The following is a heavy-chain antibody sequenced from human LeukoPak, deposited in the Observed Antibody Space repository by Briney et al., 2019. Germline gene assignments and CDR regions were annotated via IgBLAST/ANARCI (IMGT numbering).Heavy chain of an antibody. CDR2: IRHDGSNK. V-gene: IGHV3-30*02. Sequence: PGGSLRLSCAASGFTFSSYGMHWVRQAPGKGLEWVAFIRHDGSNKYHADSVKGRFTISRDNSKNTLYLQMNSLRAEDTAVYYCAKGDYYYYYMDVWGKGTTVTVSS. CDR3: AKGDYYYYYMDV. CDR1: GFTFSSYG. J-gene: IGHJ6*03.